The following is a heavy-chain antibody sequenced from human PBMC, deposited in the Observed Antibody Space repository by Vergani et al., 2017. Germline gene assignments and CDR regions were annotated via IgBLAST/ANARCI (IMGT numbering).Heavy chain of an antibody. CDR2: IYTSGST. CDR3: AKETYYYGSGSSSYYYGMDV. V-gene: IGHV4-61*02. Sequence: QVQLQESGPGLVKPSQTLSLTCTVSGGPISSGSYYWSWIRQPAGKGLEWIGRIYTSGSTNYNPSLKSRVTISVDTSKNQFSLKLSSVTAADTAVYYCAKETYYYGSGSSSYYYGMDVWGQGTTVTVSS. J-gene: IGHJ6*02. CDR1: GGPISSGSYY. D-gene: IGHD3-10*01.